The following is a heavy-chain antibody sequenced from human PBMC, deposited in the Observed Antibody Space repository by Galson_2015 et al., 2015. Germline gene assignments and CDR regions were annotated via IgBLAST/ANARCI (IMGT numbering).Heavy chain of an antibody. V-gene: IGHV1-18*04. CDR2: ISAYNGNT. CDR3: ARDRDGITMIGGWFDP. Sequence: SVKVSCKASGYTFTSYGISWVRQAPGQGLEWMGWISAYNGNTNYAQKLQGRVTMTTDTSTSTAYMELRSLRSDDTAVYYCARDRDGITMIGGWFDPWGQGTLVTVSS. CDR1: GYTFTSYG. D-gene: IGHD3-22*01. J-gene: IGHJ5*02.